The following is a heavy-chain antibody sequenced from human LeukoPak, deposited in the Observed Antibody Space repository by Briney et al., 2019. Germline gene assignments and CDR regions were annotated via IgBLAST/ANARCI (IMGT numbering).Heavy chain of an antibody. V-gene: IGHV1-69*02. CDR3: ARSPLLHEECDSSGYYDH. D-gene: IGHD3-22*01. J-gene: IGHJ4*02. CDR1: GGTFSTYT. CDR2: IIPFLDLA. Sequence: SVKVSCKASGGTFSTYTIGWVRQAPGHGLEWMGRIIPFLDLANYSQKFQGRVTITADRSASTAYMELSSLKSEDTAVYYCARSPLLHEECDSSGYYDHWGQGTLVTVSS.